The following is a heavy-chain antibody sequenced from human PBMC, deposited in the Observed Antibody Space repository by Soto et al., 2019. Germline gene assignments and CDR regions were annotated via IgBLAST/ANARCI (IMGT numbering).Heavy chain of an antibody. J-gene: IGHJ4*02. CDR1: GFSVSYNY. CDR3: ATRMTTAPN. Sequence: EAQLVQSGGGLVQPGGSLRLSCAASGFSVSYNYMSWVRQAPGKGLEWVSLIYSGGGTDYAESVKGRFTISRDNSKNTLYLQMNSLKAEDTAIYYCATRMTTAPNWGQGTLVTVSS. CDR2: IYSGGGT. V-gene: IGHV3-66*01. D-gene: IGHD4-17*01.